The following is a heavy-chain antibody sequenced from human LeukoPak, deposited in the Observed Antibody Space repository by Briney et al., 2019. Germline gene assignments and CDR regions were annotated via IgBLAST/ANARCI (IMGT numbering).Heavy chain of an antibody. CDR3: QGYYYDSSGPEAFDI. J-gene: IGHJ3*02. D-gene: IGHD3-22*01. Sequence: SDTLSLTCAVSGFSISSFNWWGWLRQPPGKGLEWIGYIFYHGSTYYNPSLKSRVTISVDTSKNQFSLKLSSVTAADTAVYYCQGYYYDSSGPEAFDIWGQGTMVTVSS. CDR1: GFSISSFNW. V-gene: IGHV4-28*01. CDR2: IFYHGST.